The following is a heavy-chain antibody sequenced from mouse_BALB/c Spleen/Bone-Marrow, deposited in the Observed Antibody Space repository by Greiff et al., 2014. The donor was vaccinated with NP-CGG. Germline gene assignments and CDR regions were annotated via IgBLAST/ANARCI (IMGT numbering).Heavy chain of an antibody. Sequence: VQLQQSGPGLVAPSQSLSITCTVSGFSLTSYGVHWVRQPPGKGLEWLGVIWADGSTNYNSALMSRLSIRKDNPKSQVFLKMNSLQTDDTAMYYCARITTATGAMDYWGQGTSVTVSS. J-gene: IGHJ4*01. CDR3: ARITTATGAMDY. D-gene: IGHD1-2*01. CDR1: GFSLTSYG. V-gene: IGHV2-9*02. CDR2: IWADGST.